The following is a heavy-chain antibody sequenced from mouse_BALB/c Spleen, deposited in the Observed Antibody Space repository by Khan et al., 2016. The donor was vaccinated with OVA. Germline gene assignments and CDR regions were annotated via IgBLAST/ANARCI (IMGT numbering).Heavy chain of an antibody. Sequence: QVQLKESGPGLVAPSQSLSITCTVSGFSLTSNGVHWVRQPPGKGLEWLGVIWAGGSKNYNSALMSRVSISKDNAKSQVFLKMNSLQSDDTAMYYCARAYGNNYWYFDVWGAGTTVTVSS. CDR1: GFSLTSNG. J-gene: IGHJ1*01. V-gene: IGHV2-9*02. CDR3: ARAYGNNYWYFDV. CDR2: IWAGGSK. D-gene: IGHD1-1*01.